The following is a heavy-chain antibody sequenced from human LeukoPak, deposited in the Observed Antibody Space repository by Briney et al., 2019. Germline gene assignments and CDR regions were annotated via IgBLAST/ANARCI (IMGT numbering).Heavy chain of an antibody. V-gene: IGHV3-21*01. CDR2: ISSSSSYI. Sequence: PGRSLRLSCAASGFTFDDYAMHWVRQAPGKGLEWVSSISSSSSYIYYADSVKGRFTISRDNAKNSLYLQMNSLRAEDTAVYYCAIITAMVTPLDYWGQGTLVTVSS. CDR1: GFTFDDYA. D-gene: IGHD5-18*01. CDR3: AIITAMVTPLDY. J-gene: IGHJ4*02.